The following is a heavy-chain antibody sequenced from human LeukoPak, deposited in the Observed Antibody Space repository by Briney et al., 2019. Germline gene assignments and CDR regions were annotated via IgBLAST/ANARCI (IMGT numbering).Heavy chain of an antibody. J-gene: IGHJ3*02. Sequence: SETLSLTCTVSGGSISSGGYYWSWIRQPPGKGLEWIGYIYYSGSTNYNPSLKSRVTISVDTSKNQFSLKLSSVTAADTAVYYCARVGGIYDYVWGSYRHDAFDIWGQGTMVTVSS. CDR1: GGSISSGGYY. V-gene: IGHV4-61*08. D-gene: IGHD3-16*02. CDR3: ARVGGIYDYVWGSYRHDAFDI. CDR2: IYYSGST.